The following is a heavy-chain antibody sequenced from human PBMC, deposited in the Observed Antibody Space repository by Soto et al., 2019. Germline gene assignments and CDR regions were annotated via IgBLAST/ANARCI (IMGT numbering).Heavy chain of an antibody. CDR1: GYTFTSYA. D-gene: IGHD3-22*01. Sequence: ASVKVSCKASGYTFTSYAMHWVRQAPGQRLEWMGWINAGNGNTKYSQKFQGRVTITRDTSASTAYMEIRSLRSDDTAVYYCARDIQYYDRSGSAYWGQGTQVTVSS. CDR2: INAGNGNT. V-gene: IGHV1-3*01. CDR3: ARDIQYYDRSGSAY. J-gene: IGHJ4*02.